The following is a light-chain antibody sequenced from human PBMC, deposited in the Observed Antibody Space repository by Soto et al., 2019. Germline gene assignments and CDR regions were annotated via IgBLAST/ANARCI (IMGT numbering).Light chain of an antibody. CDR1: ESISRW. CDR3: KQYNSYPGT. CDR2: DAA. J-gene: IGKJ1*01. V-gene: IGKV1-5*01. Sequence: DSQMTQAPSTRSASVRDRVTMTCGGSESISRWLAWYQQKPGKAPKLLIYDAANLETGDPSRLSGSVSGTEITLTTSRLQPDPFPTYSCKQYNSYPGTLAQGPRWIS.